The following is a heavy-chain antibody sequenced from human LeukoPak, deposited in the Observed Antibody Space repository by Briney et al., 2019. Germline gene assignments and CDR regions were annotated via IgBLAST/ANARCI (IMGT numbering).Heavy chain of an antibody. J-gene: IGHJ6*02. V-gene: IGHV3-30-3*01. Sequence: GGSLRLSGAASGFTFSSYAMHWVRQAPGKGLEWVAVVSYDGSNKYYADSVKGRFTISRDNSKNTLYLQMNSLRAEDTAVYYCARDLGELENYYYGMDVWGQGTTVTVSS. CDR1: GFTFSSYA. D-gene: IGHD3-16*01. CDR3: ARDLGELENYYYGMDV. CDR2: VSYDGSNK.